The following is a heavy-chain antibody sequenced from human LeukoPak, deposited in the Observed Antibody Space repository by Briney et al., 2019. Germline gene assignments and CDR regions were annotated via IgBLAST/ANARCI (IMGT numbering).Heavy chain of an antibody. J-gene: IGHJ6*02. D-gene: IGHD3-22*01. Sequence: GGSLRLSCAASGFTFSSYAMSWVRQAPGKGLEWVSAISGSGGSTYHADSVKGRFTISRDNSKNTLYLQMNSLRAEDTAVYYCAKGLYDSSGSYYYGMDVWGQGTTVTVSS. V-gene: IGHV3-23*01. CDR1: GFTFSSYA. CDR2: ISGSGGST. CDR3: AKGLYDSSGSYYYGMDV.